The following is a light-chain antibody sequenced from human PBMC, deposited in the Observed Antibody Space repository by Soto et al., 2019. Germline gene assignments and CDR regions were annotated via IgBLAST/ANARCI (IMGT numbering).Light chain of an antibody. J-gene: IGLJ1*01. CDR3: VAWDGSLNGYV. Sequence: QSVLTQPPSASGTPGQRVSISCSGRASDIGTNTVNWYQQFPGTAPELLLHSNDQRPSGVPDRFSRSKSGTSASLAISGLQSEDEADYYCVAWDGSLNGYVFGTGTKLTVL. V-gene: IGLV1-44*01. CDR1: ASDIGTNT. CDR2: SND.